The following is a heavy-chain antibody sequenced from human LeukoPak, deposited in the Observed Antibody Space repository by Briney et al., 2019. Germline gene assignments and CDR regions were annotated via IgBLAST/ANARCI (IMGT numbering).Heavy chain of an antibody. Sequence: NASETLSLTCTVSGGSISSYYWSWIRQPPGKGLEWIGYIYYSGSTNYNPSLKSRVTISEDTSKNQFSLKLSSVTAADTAVYYCARDRSYYMDVWGKGTTVTISS. CDR2: IYYSGST. CDR1: GGSISSYY. V-gene: IGHV4-59*01. J-gene: IGHJ6*03. CDR3: ARDRSYYMDV.